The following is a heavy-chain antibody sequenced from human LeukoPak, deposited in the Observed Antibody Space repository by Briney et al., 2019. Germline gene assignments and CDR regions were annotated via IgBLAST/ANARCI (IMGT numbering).Heavy chain of an antibody. Sequence: ASVKVSCKASGYTFTEFSINWVRQAPGQGLEWMGGVNTNTGSPTYAQGFTGRFVFALDTSGSTAYLQISGLRSEDTAVYFCARESEVAMGDALDIWGQGTMVTVSS. CDR2: VNTNTGSP. J-gene: IGHJ3*02. CDR3: ARESEVAMGDALDI. CDR1: GYTFTEFS. D-gene: IGHD5-24*01. V-gene: IGHV7-4-1*02.